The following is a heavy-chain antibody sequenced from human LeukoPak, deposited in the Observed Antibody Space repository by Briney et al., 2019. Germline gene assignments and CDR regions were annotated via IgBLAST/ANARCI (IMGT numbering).Heavy chain of an antibody. CDR2: ISSSSSYI. Sequence: GGSLRLSCAASGFTFSSYSMNWFRQAPGKGLEWVSSISSSSSYIYYADSVKGRFTISRDNAKNSLYLQMNSLRAEDTAVYYCARSYYDSSGYYVKDDAFDIWGQGTMVTVSS. J-gene: IGHJ3*02. CDR1: GFTFSSYS. D-gene: IGHD3-22*01. V-gene: IGHV3-21*01. CDR3: ARSYYDSSGYYVKDDAFDI.